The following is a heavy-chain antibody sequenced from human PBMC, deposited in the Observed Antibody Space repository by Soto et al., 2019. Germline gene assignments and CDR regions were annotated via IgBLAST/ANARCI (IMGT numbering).Heavy chain of an antibody. J-gene: IGHJ6*02. Sequence: ESLKISCKGSGYGFTSYWIGWVRQMPGKGLEWMGIIYPGDSDTRYSPSFQGQVTISADKSISTAYLQWSSLKASDTAMYYCARQDREYCSSTSCYYYYGVDVWGQGTTVTSP. V-gene: IGHV5-51*01. CDR1: GYGFTSYW. D-gene: IGHD2-2*01. CDR3: ARQDREYCSSTSCYYYYGVDV. CDR2: IYPGDSDT.